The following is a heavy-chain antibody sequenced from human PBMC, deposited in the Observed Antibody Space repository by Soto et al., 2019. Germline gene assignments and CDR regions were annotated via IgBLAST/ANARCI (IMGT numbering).Heavy chain of an antibody. CDR2: VSGDADSS. Sequence: VQVLESGGDLVQPGGSLRLSCAVSGFTFINYDMTWVRQAPGKGLEWVSSVSGDADSSYYADSVKGRFTISRDNSKNTVYLQMNSLRVDDTAVYYCAVLPRGRYWGQGIRVTVSS. J-gene: IGHJ4*02. CDR3: AVLPRGRY. CDR1: GFTFINYD. V-gene: IGHV3-23*01.